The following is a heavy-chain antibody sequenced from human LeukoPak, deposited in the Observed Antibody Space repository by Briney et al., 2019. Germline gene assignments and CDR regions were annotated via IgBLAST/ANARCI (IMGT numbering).Heavy chain of an antibody. V-gene: IGHV3-23*01. Sequence: GGSLRLSCAASGFTFSSYGMSWVRQAPGKGLEWVSAISGSGGSTYYADSVKGRFTISRDNSKNTLYLQMNSLRAEDTAVYYCAKDMYYYDSSGYYYYYYMDVWGKGTTVTISS. CDR2: ISGSGGST. J-gene: IGHJ6*03. CDR1: GFTFSSYG. D-gene: IGHD3-22*01. CDR3: AKDMYYYDSSGYYYYYYMDV.